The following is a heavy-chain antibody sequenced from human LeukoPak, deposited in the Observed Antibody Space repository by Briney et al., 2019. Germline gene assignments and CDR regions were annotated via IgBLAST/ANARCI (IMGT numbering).Heavy chain of an antibody. J-gene: IGHJ4*02. V-gene: IGHV1-69*04. D-gene: IGHD3-22*01. Sequence: SVKVSCKASGGTFSSYPITWVRQAPGQGLEWMGRIIPILGIANYAQKFQGRATITADKSTSTAYMELSSLRSEDTAVYYCARDPPYYDSSGYDYWGQGTLVTVSS. CDR3: ARDPPYYDSSGYDY. CDR1: GGTFSSYP. CDR2: IIPILGIA.